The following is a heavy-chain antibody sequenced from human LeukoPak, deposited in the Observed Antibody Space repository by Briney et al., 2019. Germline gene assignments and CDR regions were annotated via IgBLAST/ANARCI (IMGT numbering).Heavy chain of an antibody. D-gene: IGHD6-13*01. CDR2: IYPGDSDT. CDR3: ARHEFIAAAGTH. V-gene: IGHV5-51*01. CDR1: GYSFSIYW. J-gene: IGHJ4*02. Sequence: GESLKISRKASGYSFSIYWIGWVRQMPGKGLEWMGIIYPGDSDTRYSPSFQGQVTISADKSISTAYLQWSSLKASDTAMYYCARHEFIAAAGTHWGQGTLVTVSS.